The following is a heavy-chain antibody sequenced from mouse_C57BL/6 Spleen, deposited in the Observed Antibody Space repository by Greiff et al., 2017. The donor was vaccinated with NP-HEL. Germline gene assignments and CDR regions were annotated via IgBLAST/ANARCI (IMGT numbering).Heavy chain of an antibody. D-gene: IGHD4-1*01. V-gene: IGHV1-47*01. CDR3: ARQGDWDGAMDY. CDR1: GYTFTTYP. Sequence: VKLVESGAELVKPGASVKMSCKASGYTFTTYPIEWMKQNHGKSLEWIGNFHPYNDDTKYNEKFKGKATLTVEKSSSTVYLELSRLTSDDSAVYYCARQGDWDGAMDYWGQGTSVTVSS. J-gene: IGHJ4*01. CDR2: FHPYNDDT.